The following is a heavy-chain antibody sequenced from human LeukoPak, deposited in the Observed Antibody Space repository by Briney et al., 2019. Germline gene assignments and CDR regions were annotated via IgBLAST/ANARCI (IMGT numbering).Heavy chain of an antibody. Sequence: SETLSLTCTVSGGSISSYYWSWIRQPPGKGLEWIGYIYYSGTTNYNPSLKSRVTISVDTSKNQFSLKLSSVTAADTAVYYCARGHGGVRGLQYWGQGTLVTVSS. V-gene: IGHV4-59*12. D-gene: IGHD3-10*01. CDR1: GGSISSYY. J-gene: IGHJ4*02. CDR3: ARGHGGVRGLQY. CDR2: IYYSGTT.